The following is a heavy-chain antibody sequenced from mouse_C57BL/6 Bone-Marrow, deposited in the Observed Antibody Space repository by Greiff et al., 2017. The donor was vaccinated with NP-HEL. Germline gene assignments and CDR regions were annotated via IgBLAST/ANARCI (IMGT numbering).Heavy chain of an antibody. V-gene: IGHV1-72*01. CDR1: GYTFTSYW. D-gene: IGHD1-1*01. Sequence: VKLMESGAELVKPGASVKLSCKASGYTFTSYWMHWVKQRPGRGLEWIGRIDPNSGGTKYNEKFKSKATLTVDKPSSTAYMQLSSLTSEDSAVYYCARSYYGSSTRYFDVWGTGTTVTVSS. J-gene: IGHJ1*03. CDR3: ARSYYGSSTRYFDV. CDR2: IDPNSGGT.